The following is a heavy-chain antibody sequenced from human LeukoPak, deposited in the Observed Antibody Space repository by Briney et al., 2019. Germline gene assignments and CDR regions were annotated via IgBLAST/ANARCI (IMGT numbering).Heavy chain of an antibody. CDR3: ARKSAPAATYFDP. Sequence: SETLSLTCAVYGGSFSGYYWSWIRQPPGKGLEWIGEINHSGSTNYNPSLKSRVTISVDTSKNQFSLKLSSVTAADTAVYYYARKSAPAATYFDPWGQGTLVTVSS. J-gene: IGHJ5*02. CDR1: GGSFSGYY. D-gene: IGHD2-15*01. CDR2: INHSGST. V-gene: IGHV4-34*01.